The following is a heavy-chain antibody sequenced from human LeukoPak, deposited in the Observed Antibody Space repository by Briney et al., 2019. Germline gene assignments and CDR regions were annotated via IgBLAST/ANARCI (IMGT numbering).Heavy chain of an antibody. V-gene: IGHV3-53*01. J-gene: IGHJ3*01. Sequence: GGSLRLSCAASGFTVSSNYMSWVRQAPGKGLEWVSVIYSGGSTYYADSVKGRFTISRDNSKNTLYLQMNSLRAEDTAVYYCAKEMATIRAFDFWGQGTMVTLSS. CDR1: GFTVSSNY. D-gene: IGHD5-24*01. CDR2: IYSGGST. CDR3: AKEMATIRAFDF.